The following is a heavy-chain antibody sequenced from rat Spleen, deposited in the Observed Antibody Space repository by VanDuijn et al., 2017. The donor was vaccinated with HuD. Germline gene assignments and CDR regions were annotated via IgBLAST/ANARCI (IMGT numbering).Heavy chain of an antibody. J-gene: IGHJ3*01. Sequence: EVKLVESGGNLIQPGGSLKLSCVASGFTFYNYDMAWVRQAPTKGLEWVASISTYGGDTYYRDSVRGRFTVSRDNAKTTLYLQMNSLRSEDTATYYCTRGVYYGYNAFVYWGQGTLVTVSS. D-gene: IGHD1-9*01. CDR2: ISTYGGDT. CDR1: GFTFYNYD. V-gene: IGHV5S23*01. CDR3: TRGVYYGYNAFVY.